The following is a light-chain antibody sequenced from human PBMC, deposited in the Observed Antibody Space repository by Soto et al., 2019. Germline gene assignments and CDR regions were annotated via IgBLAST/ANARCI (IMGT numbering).Light chain of an antibody. CDR1: QSVSSSY. V-gene: IGKV3-20*01. CDR3: HQYGSSPHT. CDR2: GAS. J-gene: IGKJ4*01. Sequence: EIVLTQSPGTLSLSPGERATLSCRASQSVSSSYLAWYQQKPGQAPRLLIYGASSRATGIPDRFSGSGSGTYFTLTISSLEPDDFEAYYCHQYGSSPHTFGGGTKAEIK.